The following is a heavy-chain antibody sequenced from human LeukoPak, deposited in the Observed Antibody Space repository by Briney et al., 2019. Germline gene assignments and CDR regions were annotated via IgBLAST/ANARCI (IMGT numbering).Heavy chain of an antibody. D-gene: IGHD1-1*01. J-gene: IGHJ4*02. CDR2: FYYSGST. CDR3: ARLATTGTTLGFDY. Sequence: PSETLSLTCTVSGGSVSSGSYYWSWIRQPPGKGLEWIGYFYYSGSTNYNPSLKSRVTISVDTSKNQFSLKLSSVTAADTAVYYCARLATTGTTLGFDYWGQGTLVTVSS. CDR1: GGSVSSGSYY. V-gene: IGHV4-61*01.